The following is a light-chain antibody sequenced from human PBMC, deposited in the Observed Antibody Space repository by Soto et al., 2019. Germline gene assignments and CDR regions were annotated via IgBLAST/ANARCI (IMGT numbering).Light chain of an antibody. CDR2: EVS. CDR1: SSDVGGYNY. J-gene: IGLJ1*01. Sequence: QSALTQPASVSGSPGQSITISCTGTSSDVGGYNYVSWYQQHPRKAPKLMIYEVSNRPSGVSNRFSGSKSGNTASLTISGLQAEDEADYYCSSYPSSSTLVFGTGTKVTVL. CDR3: SSYPSSSTLV. V-gene: IGLV2-14*01.